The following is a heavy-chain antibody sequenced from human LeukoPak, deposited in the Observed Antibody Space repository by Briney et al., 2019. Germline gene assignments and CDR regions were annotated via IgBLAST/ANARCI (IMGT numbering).Heavy chain of an antibody. CDR2: IYYTGNT. D-gene: IGHD3/OR15-3a*01. V-gene: IGHV4-39*01. CDR1: GVSISSSNSY. Sequence: PSETVSLTCSVSGVSISSSNSYWGWIRQPPGKGLEWIGSIYYTGNTYYNASVKSQVSISIDTSKNQFSLRLTSVTAADTAVYFCARQTGSGLFLLPGGQGTLVTVSS. CDR3: ARQTGSGLFLLP. J-gene: IGHJ4*02.